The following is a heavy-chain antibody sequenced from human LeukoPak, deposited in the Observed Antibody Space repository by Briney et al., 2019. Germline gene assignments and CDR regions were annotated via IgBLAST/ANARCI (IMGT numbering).Heavy chain of an antibody. CDR1: GGSVSSAGYY. CDR3: AREPAYYYDSSGYDTDY. Sequence: SETLSLTCTVSGGSVSSAGYYWSWIRQPPGKGLEWIGYIYYSGSTNYNPSLRSRVTISVDTSKKHFSLKLNSVTTADTAVYYCAREPAYYYDSSGYDTDYWGQGTLVTVS. J-gene: IGHJ4*02. CDR2: IYYSGST. D-gene: IGHD3-22*01. V-gene: IGHV4-61*03.